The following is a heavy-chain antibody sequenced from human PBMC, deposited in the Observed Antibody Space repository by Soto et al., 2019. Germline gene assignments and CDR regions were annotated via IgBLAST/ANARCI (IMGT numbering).Heavy chain of an antibody. CDR3: ARAPRYYCGSSGALHMDG. Sequence: QVQLVQSGAEVKKPGSSVKVSCKASGGTFSSYAISWVRQAPGQGLEWMGGIIPIFGTANYAQKFQGRVTITADKSTSTAYMELSSMRSEDTAVYYCARAPRYYCGSSGALHMDGWGQGTTVTVSS. J-gene: IGHJ6*01. CDR2: IIPIFGTA. D-gene: IGHD3-22*01. CDR1: GGTFSSYA. V-gene: IGHV1-69*06.